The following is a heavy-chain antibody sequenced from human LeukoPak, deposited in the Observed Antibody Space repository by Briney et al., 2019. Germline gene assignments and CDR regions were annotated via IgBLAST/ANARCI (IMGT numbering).Heavy chain of an antibody. CDR1: GGSISSSSYY. CDR2: IYYSGST. CDR3: ARDEVAVVPAAIGHFDYYYYMDV. Sequence: SETLSLTCTVSGGSISSSSYYWGWIRQPPGKGLEWIGSIYYSGSTYYNPSLKSRVTISVDTSKNQFSLKLSSVTAADTAVYYCARDEVAVVPAAIGHFDYYYYMDVWGKGTTVTVSS. V-gene: IGHV4-39*07. D-gene: IGHD2-2*02. J-gene: IGHJ6*03.